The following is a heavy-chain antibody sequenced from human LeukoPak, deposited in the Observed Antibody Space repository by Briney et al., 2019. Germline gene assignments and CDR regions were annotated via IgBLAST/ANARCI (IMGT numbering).Heavy chain of an antibody. V-gene: IGHV1-3*01. CDR1: GYTFTSYD. D-gene: IGHD6-13*01. CDR2: INAGNGNT. Sequence: ASVKVSCKASGYTFTSYDIHWVRQAPGQRLEWMGWINAGNGNTKYSQKFQGRVTITRDTSASTAYMELSSLRSEDTAVYYCARGSGIAAAVYWGQGALVTVSS. CDR3: ARGSGIAAAVY. J-gene: IGHJ4*02.